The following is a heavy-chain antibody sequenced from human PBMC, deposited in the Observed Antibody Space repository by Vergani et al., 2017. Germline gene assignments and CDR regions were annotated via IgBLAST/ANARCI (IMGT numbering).Heavy chain of an antibody. CDR1: GFTFSDYY. V-gene: IGHV3-11*06. Sequence: QVQLVESGGGVVQPGRSLRLSCAASGFTFSDYYMSWIRQAPGKGLEWVSYISSSSSYTNYADSVKGRFTISRDNAKNSLYLQMNSLRAEDTAVYYCAILAVAGTGDYYGMDVWGQGTTVTVSS. CDR2: ISSSSSYT. J-gene: IGHJ6*02. CDR3: AILAVAGTGDYYGMDV. D-gene: IGHD6-19*01.